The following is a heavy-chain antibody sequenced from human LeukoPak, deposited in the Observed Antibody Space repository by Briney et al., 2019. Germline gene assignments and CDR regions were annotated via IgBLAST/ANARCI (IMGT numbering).Heavy chain of an antibody. V-gene: IGHV1-18*04. CDR2: ISAYNGNT. Sequence: ASVKVSCKASGYIFTTYYMHWVRQAPGQGLEWMGWISAYNGNTNYAQKLQGRVTMTTDTSTSTAYMELRSLRSDDTAVYYCARDESPELPEFDPWGQGTLVTVSS. D-gene: IGHD1-14*01. CDR3: ARDESPELPEFDP. CDR1: GYIFTTYY. J-gene: IGHJ5*02.